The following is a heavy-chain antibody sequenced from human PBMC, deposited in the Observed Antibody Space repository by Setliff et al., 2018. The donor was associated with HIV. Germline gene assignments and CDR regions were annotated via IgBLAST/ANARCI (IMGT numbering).Heavy chain of an antibody. Sequence: ASVKVSCKPSGYTFATYDINWVRQAAGQGLEWLGWVNPYSGNSGYAQKFHGRLTMTRDTSRGTAHMELRSLISDDTAVYYCARVRRYSGSYQPDDAFDIWGQGTMVTVSS. D-gene: IGHD1-26*01. CDR3: ARVRRYSGSYQPDDAFDI. V-gene: IGHV1-8*02. CDR1: GYTFATYD. J-gene: IGHJ3*02. CDR2: VNPYSGNS.